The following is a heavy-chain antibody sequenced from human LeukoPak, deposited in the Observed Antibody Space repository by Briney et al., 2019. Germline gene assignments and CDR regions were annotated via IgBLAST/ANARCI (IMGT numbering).Heavy chain of an antibody. Sequence: PGGSLRLSCAASGFTFSSYGMHWVRQAPGKGLEWVALIWYDGSNKYYADSVKGRLTISRDNSKNTLYLQMNSLRAEDTAVYYCARDSDTAMVFPDYWGQGTLVTVSS. CDR3: ARDSDTAMVFPDY. CDR2: IWYDGSNK. D-gene: IGHD5-18*01. V-gene: IGHV3-30*02. CDR1: GFTFSSYG. J-gene: IGHJ4*02.